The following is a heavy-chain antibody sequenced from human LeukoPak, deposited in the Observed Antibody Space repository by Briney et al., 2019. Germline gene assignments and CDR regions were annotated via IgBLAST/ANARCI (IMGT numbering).Heavy chain of an antibody. D-gene: IGHD3-22*01. V-gene: IGHV3-30*01. CDR2: ISYDGSNK. J-gene: IGHJ3*02. Sequence: GGSLRLSCAASGFTFSSYAMHWVRQAPGKGLEWVAVISYDGSNKYYADSVKGRFTISRDNSKNTLYLQMNSLRAEDTAVYYCARDHPRAITMIVVVTPRHDAFDIWGQGTMVTVSS. CDR3: ARDHPRAITMIVVVTPRHDAFDI. CDR1: GFTFSSYA.